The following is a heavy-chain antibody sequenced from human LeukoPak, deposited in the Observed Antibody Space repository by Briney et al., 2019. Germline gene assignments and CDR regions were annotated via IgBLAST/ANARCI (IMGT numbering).Heavy chain of an antibody. Sequence: GGSLRLSCAASGFTFSTYWMSWVRQAPGKGLDWVANIKQEGSEKYYVDSVKGRFTISRDNAKNSPYLQMNSLRGEDTAVYYCSAVDGVIDAFDIWGQGSMVTVSS. J-gene: IGHJ3*02. D-gene: IGHD3-10*01. CDR1: GFTFSTYW. CDR2: IKQEGSEK. V-gene: IGHV3-7*01. CDR3: SAVDGVIDAFDI.